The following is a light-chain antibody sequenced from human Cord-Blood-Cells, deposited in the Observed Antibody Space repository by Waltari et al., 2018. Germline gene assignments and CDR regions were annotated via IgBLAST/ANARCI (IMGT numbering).Light chain of an antibody. CDR1: QSVLYSSNNKNY. Sequence: DIVMTQSPDSLAVSLGERATINCKSSQSVLYSSNNKNYFAWYQQKPGQPPKLLIYWASTRESGVPDRFSGSGSGTEFTLTISSLQAEDVAVFYCQQYYSTPYTFGQGTKLEIK. V-gene: IGKV4-1*01. CDR3: QQYYSTPYT. CDR2: WAS. J-gene: IGKJ2*01.